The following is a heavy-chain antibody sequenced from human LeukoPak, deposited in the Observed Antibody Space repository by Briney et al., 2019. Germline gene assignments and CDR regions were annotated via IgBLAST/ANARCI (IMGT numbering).Heavy chain of an antibody. J-gene: IGHJ4*02. CDR2: INTNSGGT. Sequence: ASVKVSCKASGYTFTAYSMHWVRQAPGQGLEWMGWINTNSGGTDCAQRFQGRVTMTRDTSITMLYMEMSSLTPDDTAVYYCARAGYCSDGKSYTFDYWGQGTLVTVSS. D-gene: IGHD2-15*01. CDR3: ARAGYCSDGKSYTFDY. CDR1: GYTFTAYS. V-gene: IGHV1-2*02.